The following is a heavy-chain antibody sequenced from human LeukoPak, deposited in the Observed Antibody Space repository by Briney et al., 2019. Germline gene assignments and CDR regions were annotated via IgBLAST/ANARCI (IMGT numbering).Heavy chain of an antibody. V-gene: IGHV3-21*01. Sequence: KPGGSLRLSCAASGFTFSSYSMNWVRQAPGEGLEWVSSISSSSSYIYYAYSEKGRFSISRDNAKNSLYLQMNSLRAEDTAVYYCARVFQLVPKIWGQGTMVTVSS. CDR1: GFTFSSYS. CDR2: ISSSSSYI. D-gene: IGHD6-13*01. CDR3: ARVFQLVPKI. J-gene: IGHJ3*02.